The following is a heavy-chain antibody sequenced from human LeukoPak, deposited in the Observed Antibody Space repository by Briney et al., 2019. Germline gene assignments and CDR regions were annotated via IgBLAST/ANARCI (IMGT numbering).Heavy chain of an antibody. V-gene: IGHV3-33*01. CDR3: ARELRFLEWLLYGMDV. D-gene: IGHD3-3*01. Sequence: WYDGSNKYYADSVKGRFTISRDNSKNTLYLQMNSLRAEDTAVYYCARELRFLEWLLYGMDVWGQGTTVTVSS. J-gene: IGHJ6*02. CDR2: WYDGSNK.